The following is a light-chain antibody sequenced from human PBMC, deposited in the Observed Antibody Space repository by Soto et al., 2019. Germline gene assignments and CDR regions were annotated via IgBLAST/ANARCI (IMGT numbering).Light chain of an antibody. V-gene: IGKV3-11*01. Sequence: EIVLTQSPATLSLSPGERATLSCRASQSLSNFLAWYQQKPGQAPRLLIYDASNRATGIPVRFSGSGSGTDFTLTISSLEPEDFAAYYCQQRSNLFTFGPGTTVEIK. J-gene: IGKJ3*01. CDR3: QQRSNLFT. CDR2: DAS. CDR1: QSLSNF.